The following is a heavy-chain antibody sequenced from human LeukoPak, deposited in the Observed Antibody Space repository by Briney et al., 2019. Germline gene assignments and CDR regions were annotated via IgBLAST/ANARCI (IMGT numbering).Heavy chain of an antibody. CDR1: GSPFSPHC. CDR2: IYLDGSET. CDR3: ARGHYGMDV. Sequence: GGSWRLSVAASGSPFSPHCLTWFRRGQGKGPEWVANIYLDGSETNYLDSVKGRFTISRDNAKNSLYLQMNSLRAEDTAVYYCARGHYGMDVWGQGTTVTVSS. V-gene: IGHV3-7*04. J-gene: IGHJ6*02.